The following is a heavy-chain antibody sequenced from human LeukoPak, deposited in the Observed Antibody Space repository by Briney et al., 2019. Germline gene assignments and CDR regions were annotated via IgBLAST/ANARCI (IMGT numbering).Heavy chain of an antibody. CDR2: IFYSGST. CDR1: GGSISTSNYY. Sequence: PSETLSLTCTVSGGSISTSNYYWGWIRQPPGKGLEWIGNIFYSGSTYYSPSLRSRVTISLDTSRNQFSLKLSSVTAADTAVYYCARHGATKEVVVVAATLPFDYWGQGTLVTVSS. D-gene: IGHD2-15*01. V-gene: IGHV4-39*01. J-gene: IGHJ4*02. CDR3: ARHGATKEVVVVAATLPFDY.